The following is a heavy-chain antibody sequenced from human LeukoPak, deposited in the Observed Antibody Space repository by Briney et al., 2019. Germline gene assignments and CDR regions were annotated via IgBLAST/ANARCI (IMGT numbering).Heavy chain of an antibody. CDR2: IKPDGGEK. CDR1: GFSFRTYW. J-gene: IGHJ4*02. CDR3: ARDGSGWSRN. V-gene: IGHV3-7*01. Sequence: GGSLRLSCEDSGFSFRTYWMSWVRQAPGKGLEWVANIKPDGGEKYYVDSVEGRFTISRDNAKNSLYLQMNSLRAEDTAVYYCARDGSGWSRNWGQGTLVTVSS. D-gene: IGHD6-19*01.